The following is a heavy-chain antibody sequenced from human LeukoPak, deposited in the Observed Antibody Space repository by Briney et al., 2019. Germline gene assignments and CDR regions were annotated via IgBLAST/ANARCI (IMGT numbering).Heavy chain of an antibody. CDR2: ISYDGSNK. CDR3: AKEYRYYYDSSGYKGYYFDY. V-gene: IGHV3-30*18. CDR1: GFTFSSYA. J-gene: IGHJ4*02. Sequence: GGSLRLSCAASGFTFSSYAMSWVRQAPGKGLEWVAVISYDGSNKYYADSVKGRFTISRDNSKNTLYLQMNSLRAEDTAVYYCAKEYRYYYDSSGYKGYYFDYWGQGTLVTVSS. D-gene: IGHD3-22*01.